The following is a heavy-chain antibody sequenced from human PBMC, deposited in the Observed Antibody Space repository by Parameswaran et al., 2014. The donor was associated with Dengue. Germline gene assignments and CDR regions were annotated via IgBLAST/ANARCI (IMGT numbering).Heavy chain of an antibody. Sequence: PGKALEWLALIYWDGDKRYSPSLKSRLTITRDTSKKQVVLTMTNVDPVDTATYYCAHRRSDCSGGSCYPNWGQGTPGHRLL. CDR3: AHRRSDCSGGSCYPN. V-gene: IGHV2-5*02. J-gene: IGHJ4*02. D-gene: IGHD2-15*01. CDR2: IYWDGDK.